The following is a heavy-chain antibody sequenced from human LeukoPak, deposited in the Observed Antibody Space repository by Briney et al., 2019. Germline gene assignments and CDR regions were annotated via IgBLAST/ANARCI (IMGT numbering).Heavy chain of an antibody. D-gene: IGHD1-26*01. CDR1: GGTFSSYA. J-gene: IGHJ1*01. Sequence: GASVKVSCKASGGTFSSYAISWVRQAPGQRLEWMGWINAGNGNTKHSQKCQGRVTITSDTCASTAYMELSSLRSEDTAVYYCARGPKMGATHERLHAPAEYFQHWGQGTLVTVSS. CDR2: INAGNGNT. CDR3: ARGPKMGATHERLHAPAEYFQH. V-gene: IGHV1-3*01.